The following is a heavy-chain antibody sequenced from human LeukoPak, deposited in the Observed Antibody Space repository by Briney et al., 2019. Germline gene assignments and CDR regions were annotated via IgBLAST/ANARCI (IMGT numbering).Heavy chain of an antibody. CDR3: AKDRRMMSSQYGMDV. CDR1: GFTFWSYG. CDR2: ISYDGNHE. V-gene: IGHV3-30*18. J-gene: IGHJ6*02. D-gene: IGHD6-6*01. Sequence: GGSLRLSCTASGFTFWSYGIHWVRQAPGKGLEWVAVISYDGNHEVYADSVKGRFTVSRDNSLNTVYLQMNSLRTEDTAVFYCAKDRRMMSSQYGMDVWGQGTTVTVSS.